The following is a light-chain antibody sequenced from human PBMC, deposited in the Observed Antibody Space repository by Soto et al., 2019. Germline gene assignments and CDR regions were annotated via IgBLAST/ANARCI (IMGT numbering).Light chain of an antibody. CDR3: QQYNNWPPIT. CDR1: QSVSSN. V-gene: IGKV3-15*01. Sequence: EIVMTHSPATLSVSPGERATLSCRASQSVSSNLAWYQQKPGQAPRLLIYGSSTRATGIPARSIGSGSGSEFTLTISILQSEDFAVYYCQQYNNWPPITFGQGTRLEIK. J-gene: IGKJ5*01. CDR2: GSS.